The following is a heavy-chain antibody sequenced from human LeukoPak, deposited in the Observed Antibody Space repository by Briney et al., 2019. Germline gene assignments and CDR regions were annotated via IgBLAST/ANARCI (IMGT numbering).Heavy chain of an antibody. CDR1: GFTFGDYA. D-gene: IGHD6-19*01. CDR2: IRSKAYGGTT. J-gene: IGHJ4*02. CDR3: TGLKGTGWPIDY. Sequence: SGGSLRLSCTASGFTFGDYAMSWFRQAPGKGLECVGFIRSKAYGGTTEYAASVKGRFTISRDDSKSIVYLQMHGLKTDDTAVYYCTGLKGTGWPIDYWGQGTLVTVSS. V-gene: IGHV3-49*03.